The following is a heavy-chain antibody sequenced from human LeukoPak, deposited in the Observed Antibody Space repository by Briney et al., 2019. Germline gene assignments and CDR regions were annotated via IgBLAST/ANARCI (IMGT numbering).Heavy chain of an antibody. J-gene: IGHJ4*02. Sequence: GGSLRLSCAASGFTFSSYAMHWVRQAPGKGLEWVAVISYDGSNKYYADSVKGRFTISRDNSKNTLYLQMNSLRAEDTAVYYCARGVGVVPAAMLLCWGQGTWSPSPQ. CDR1: GFTFSSYA. V-gene: IGHV3-30*04. D-gene: IGHD2-2*01. CDR3: ARGVGVVPAAMLLC. CDR2: ISYDGSNK.